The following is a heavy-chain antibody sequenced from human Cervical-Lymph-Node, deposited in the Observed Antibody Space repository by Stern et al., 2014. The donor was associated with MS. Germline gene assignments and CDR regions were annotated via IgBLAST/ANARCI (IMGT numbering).Heavy chain of an antibody. V-gene: IGHV3-9*01. CDR3: AKAPLQDGSNWLFPYYGMDV. D-gene: IGHD5-24*01. Sequence: EVQLVESGGGLVQPGRSLRLSCAASGFSFDVYAMHWVRQAPGKGLEWVSVVSSNSGIKGYADSCKGRFTISRDNARKSLYLQMNSLRVEDTALYYCAKAPLQDGSNWLFPYYGMDVWGQGTTVTVS. J-gene: IGHJ6*02. CDR1: GFSFDVYA. CDR2: VSSNSGIK.